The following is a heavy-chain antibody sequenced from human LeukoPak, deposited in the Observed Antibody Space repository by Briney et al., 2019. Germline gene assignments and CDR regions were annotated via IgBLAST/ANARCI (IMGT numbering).Heavy chain of an antibody. CDR1: GGSISSYY. Sequence: SETLSLTCTVSGGSISSYYWSWIRQPPGKGLEWIGYIYYSGSTNYNPSLKSRVTISVDTSKNQFSLKLSSVTAADTAVYYCARVPYSSSWYGPRLNWFDPWGQGTLVTVSS. V-gene: IGHV4-59*01. D-gene: IGHD6-13*01. J-gene: IGHJ5*02. CDR3: ARVPYSSSWYGPRLNWFDP. CDR2: IYYSGST.